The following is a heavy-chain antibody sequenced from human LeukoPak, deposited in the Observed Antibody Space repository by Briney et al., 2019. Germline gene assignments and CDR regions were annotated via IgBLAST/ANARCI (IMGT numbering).Heavy chain of an antibody. CDR1: GYTFTSYY. J-gene: IGHJ4*02. CDR2: INPSGGGT. V-gene: IGHV1-46*01. D-gene: IGHD3-10*01. CDR3: ARDHEYYYGSGSYYPGGCDY. Sequence: ASVKVSCKASGYTFTSYYMHWVRQAPGQGLEWMGIINPSGGGTSYAQKFQDRVTMTRDTSTNTIYMELSSLRSEDTAVYYCARDHEYYYGSGSYYPGGCDYWGQGTLVTVSS.